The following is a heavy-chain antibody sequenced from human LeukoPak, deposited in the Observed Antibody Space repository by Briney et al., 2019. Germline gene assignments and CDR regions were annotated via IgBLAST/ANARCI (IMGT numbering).Heavy chain of an antibody. D-gene: IGHD3-22*01. CDR3: ARGESYDSSGYYQQLLDY. Sequence: PGRSLRLSCAASGFTFSSYAMHWVRQAPGKGLEWVAVISYDGSNKYYADSVKGRFTISRDNSKNTLYLQMNSLRAEDTAVYYCARGESYDSSGYYQQLLDYWGQGTLVTVSS. J-gene: IGHJ4*02. CDR1: GFTFSSYA. CDR2: ISYDGSNK. V-gene: IGHV3-30-3*01.